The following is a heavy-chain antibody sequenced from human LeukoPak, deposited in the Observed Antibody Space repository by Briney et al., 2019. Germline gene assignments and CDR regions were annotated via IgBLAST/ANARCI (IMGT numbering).Heavy chain of an antibody. CDR3: AKDGGSRVRYLDY. J-gene: IGHJ4*02. D-gene: IGHD3-16*01. Sequence: PGGSLRLSCAASGFTFSNYAISWVRQAPGKGLEWVSGISGSGGSTYYADSVKGRFTISRDNSKNTLYLQMNSLTAEDTAVYYCAKDGGSRVRYLDYWGQGTLVTVSS. CDR1: GFTFSNYA. CDR2: ISGSGGST. V-gene: IGHV3-23*01.